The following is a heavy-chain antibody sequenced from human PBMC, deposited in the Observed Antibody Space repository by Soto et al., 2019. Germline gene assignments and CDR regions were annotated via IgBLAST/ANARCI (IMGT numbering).Heavy chain of an antibody. J-gene: IGHJ3*02. CDR2: IQSKTDGGTT. D-gene: IGHD3-9*01. Sequence: EVQLVESGGGLVKPGGSLRLSCAASGFTFSNAWMSWVRQAPGKGLEWVGRIQSKTDGGTTDYAAPVKGRFTISRDDSKNTLYLQMNSLKTEDTDVYYCTTGLRYFDWFDAFDIWGQGTMVTVSS. CDR3: TTGLRYFDWFDAFDI. V-gene: IGHV3-15*01. CDR1: GFTFSNAW.